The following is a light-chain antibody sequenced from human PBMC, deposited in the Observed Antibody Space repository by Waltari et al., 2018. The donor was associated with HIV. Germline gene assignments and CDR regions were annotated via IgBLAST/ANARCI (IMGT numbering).Light chain of an antibody. V-gene: IGKV3-11*01. CDR3: QQHSNWPLIT. Sequence: VLTQSPVTLSASPRERVTLSCRASQSVNSYLSWYQQKPGQAPRLLIYDASKRATGIPARFSGTGSGTDFTLTISSLEPEDFAVYFCQQHSNWPLITFGPGSTVDV. CDR1: QSVNSY. CDR2: DAS. J-gene: IGKJ3*01.